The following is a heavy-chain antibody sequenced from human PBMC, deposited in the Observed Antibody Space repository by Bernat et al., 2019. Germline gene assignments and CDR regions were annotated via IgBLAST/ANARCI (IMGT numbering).Heavy chain of an antibody. CDR1: GFTFSSYA. J-gene: IGHJ6*02. CDR2: ISYDGSNK. Sequence: VQLLESGGGLVQPGGSLRLSCAASGFTFSSYAMHWVRQAPGKGLEWVAVISYDGSNKYYADSVKGRFTISRDNSKNTLYLQMNSLRAEDTAVYYCARDRRIAYEPGYYYGMDVWGQGTTVTVSS. D-gene: IGHD6-13*01. V-gene: IGHV3-30-3*01. CDR3: ARDRRIAYEPGYYYGMDV.